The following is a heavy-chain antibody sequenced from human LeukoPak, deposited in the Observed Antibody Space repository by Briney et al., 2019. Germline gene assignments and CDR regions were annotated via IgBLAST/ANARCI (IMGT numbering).Heavy chain of an antibody. CDR3: ARYIWGSYPTFEYY. D-gene: IGHD3-16*02. CDR2: ISYSGST. V-gene: IGHV4-59*01. CDR1: GGSISSYY. J-gene: IGHJ4*02. Sequence: SGPTLVNPSETLSLTCTVSGGSISSYYWSWIRQPPGKGLECIGYISYSGSTNYNPSLKSRVTISVDTSKNQLSLKLNSVTAADTAVYYCARYIWGSYPTFEYYWGQGSLVTVSS.